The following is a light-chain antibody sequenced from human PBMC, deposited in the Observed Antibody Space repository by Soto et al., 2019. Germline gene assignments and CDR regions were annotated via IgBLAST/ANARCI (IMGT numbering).Light chain of an antibody. CDR3: SSYAGSNNYV. CDR1: SSDVGGYKY. CDR2: AVS. J-gene: IGLJ1*01. Sequence: QSLLTQPPSASGSPGQSVSISCTGTSSDVGGYKYVSWYQQYPGKAPKLMIYAVSERPSGVPDRFSGSKSGNTASLTVSGLQAEDEADYYCSSYAGSNNYVFGTGTKVTVL. V-gene: IGLV2-8*01.